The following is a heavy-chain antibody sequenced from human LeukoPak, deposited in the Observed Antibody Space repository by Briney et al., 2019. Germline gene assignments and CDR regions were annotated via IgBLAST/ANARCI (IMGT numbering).Heavy chain of an antibody. CDR1: GGSFSGYY. D-gene: IGHD6-19*01. CDR3: ASQWRWHFHL. J-gene: IGHJ2*01. CDR2: INHTGSI. Sequence: PSETLSLTCAVYGGSFSGYYWSWIRQPPGKGLEWIGEINHTGSINYNPSLKSRVTISVDSSMNQFSLNLSSVTAADTAVYYCASQWRWHFHLWGRGTLVTVSS. V-gene: IGHV4-34*01.